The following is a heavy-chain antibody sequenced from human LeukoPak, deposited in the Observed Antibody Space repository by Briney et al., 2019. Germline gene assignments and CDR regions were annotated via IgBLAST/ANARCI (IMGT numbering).Heavy chain of an antibody. Sequence: PGGSLRLSCAASGFTFSTYSMNWVRQAPGKGLEWVSYISTSSSTIYYADSVKGRFTISRDNAKNSLHLQINSLRAEDTAVYYCATSRSGYFDYWGQGTLVTVSS. CDR1: GFTFSTYS. V-gene: IGHV3-48*04. D-gene: IGHD2-15*01. CDR2: ISTSSSTI. J-gene: IGHJ4*02. CDR3: ATSRSGYFDY.